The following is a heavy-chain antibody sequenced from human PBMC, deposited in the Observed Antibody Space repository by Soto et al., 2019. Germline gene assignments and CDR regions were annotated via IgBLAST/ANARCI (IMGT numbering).Heavy chain of an antibody. Sequence: GGSLRLSCQASGFNFDNYGMHGVRQAPGKGLEWGAVITYDGSFQYYADSVKGRFTISRDNSKNTLSLHLNTLKPEDTAVYHCAKDRVGGTFYTPLAFWGQGPLVTVSS. CDR2: ITYDGSFQ. CDR1: GFNFDNYG. J-gene: IGHJ4*02. V-gene: IGHV3-30*18. D-gene: IGHD1-7*01. CDR3: AKDRVGGTFYTPLAF.